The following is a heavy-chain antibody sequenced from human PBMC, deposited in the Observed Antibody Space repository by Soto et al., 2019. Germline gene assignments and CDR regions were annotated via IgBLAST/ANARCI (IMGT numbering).Heavy chain of an antibody. J-gene: IGHJ4*02. V-gene: IGHV4-30-2*01. CDR1: GDSISSGGYS. Sequence: QVQLQESGSGLVKPSQTLSLTCTVSGDSISSGGYSWSWIRQPPRQGLEWIGYIYHTGSTSYSPSIKRRVTMSVDKSKNQFSLSLNSVTAADTAIYYCARAHYGPSGYYFDSWGQGALFTVSS. D-gene: IGHD3-22*01. CDR3: ARAHYGPSGYYFDS. CDR2: IYHTGST.